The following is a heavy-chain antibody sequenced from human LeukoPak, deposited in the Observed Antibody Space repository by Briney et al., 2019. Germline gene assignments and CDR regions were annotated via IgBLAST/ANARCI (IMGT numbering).Heavy chain of an antibody. J-gene: IGHJ5*02. Sequence: PSETLSLTCTVSGGSISSYYWNWIRQPPGKGLEWIGYLYYSGSTNYNPSLKSRVTISVDTSKNQFSLKLSSVTAADTAVYYCARDRGSSGWYPNWFDPWGQGTLVTVSS. CDR3: ARDRGSSGWYPNWFDP. CDR2: LYYSGST. V-gene: IGHV4-59*12. D-gene: IGHD6-19*01. CDR1: GGSISSYY.